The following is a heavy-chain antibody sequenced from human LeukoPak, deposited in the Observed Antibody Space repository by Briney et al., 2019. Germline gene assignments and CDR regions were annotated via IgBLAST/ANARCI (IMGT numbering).Heavy chain of an antibody. CDR1: GGTFSSYA. V-gene: IGHV1-69*05. Sequence: ASVKVSCKASGGTFSSYAISWVRQAPGQGLEWMGGIIPIFGTANYAQKFQGRATITTDESASTAYLHWSSLKASDSAMYYCASPLPGERFASWGQGTLVTVSS. J-gene: IGHJ5*02. CDR2: IIPIFGTA. CDR3: ASPLPGERFAS. D-gene: IGHD3-16*01.